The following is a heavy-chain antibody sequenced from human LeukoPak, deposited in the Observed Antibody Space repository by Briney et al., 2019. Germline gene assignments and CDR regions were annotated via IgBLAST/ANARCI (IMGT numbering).Heavy chain of an antibody. V-gene: IGHV3-23*01. J-gene: IGHJ4*02. CDR2: ISGSGGST. D-gene: IGHD5-18*01. CDR1: GFTFSSYA. CDR3: AKDLGGYSYDYLPDYFDY. Sequence: GGSLRLSCAASGFTFSSYAMSWVRQAPGKGLEWVSAISGSGGSTYYADSVKGRFTISRDNSKNTLYLQMNSLRAEDTAVYYCAKDLGGYSYDYLPDYFDYWGQGTLVTVSS.